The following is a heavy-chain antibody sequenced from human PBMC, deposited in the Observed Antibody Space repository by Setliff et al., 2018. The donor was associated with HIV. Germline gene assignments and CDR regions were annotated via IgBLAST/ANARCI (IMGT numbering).Heavy chain of an antibody. J-gene: IGHJ4*02. D-gene: IGHD3-22*01. V-gene: IGHV1-3*04. CDR2: IDTINGNT. CDR3: ARDYYDSGGYYYAFDH. Sequence: ASVKVSCKASGYTFTNFAMYWVRQAPGQRPEWMGWIDTINGNTKYSQKFQGRVSITRYTSASTIYMELNSLRSEDTALYYCARDYYDSGGYYYAFDHWGQGTLVTVYS. CDR1: GYTFTNFA.